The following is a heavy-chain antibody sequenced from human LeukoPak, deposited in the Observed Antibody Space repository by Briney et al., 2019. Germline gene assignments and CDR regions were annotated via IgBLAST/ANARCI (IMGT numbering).Heavy chain of an antibody. J-gene: IGHJ4*02. Sequence: GGSLRLSCAASGFTFSSYAMSWVRQAPGKGLEWVSSISSSSSYIYYADSVKGRFTISRDNAKDSLFLQMNSLRAEDTAIYYCARDPRIYCTNGICRDDYFDNWGQGTLVAVSS. CDR1: GFTFSSYA. CDR3: ARDPRIYCTNGICRDDYFDN. V-gene: IGHV3-21*01. CDR2: ISSSSSYI. D-gene: IGHD2-8*01.